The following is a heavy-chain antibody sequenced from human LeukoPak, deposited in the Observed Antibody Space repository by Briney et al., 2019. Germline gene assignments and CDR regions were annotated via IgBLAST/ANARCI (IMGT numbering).Heavy chain of an antibody. CDR3: AKQRSEVVVAATNY. V-gene: IGHV3-23*01. D-gene: IGHD2-15*01. Sequence: GGSLRLSCAASGFTFSSYAMSWVRLAPGKGLEWVSAISGSGGNTYYADSVKGRFTISRDNSQNTLYLQMNSLRAEDTAVYYCAKQRSEVVVAATNYWGQGTLVTVSS. J-gene: IGHJ4*02. CDR1: GFTFSSYA. CDR2: ISGSGGNT.